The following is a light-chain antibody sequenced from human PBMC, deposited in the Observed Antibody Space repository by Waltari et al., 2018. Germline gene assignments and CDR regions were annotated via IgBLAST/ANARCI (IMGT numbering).Light chain of an antibody. CDR2: WAS. CDR1: QTVLYSDHNKNY. V-gene: IGKV4-1*01. CDR3: QQHYTTPWT. J-gene: IGKJ1*01. Sequence: DIVMTQSPDSLAVSLGERATINCKSSQTVLYSDHNKNYLTWYQHKPGQPPKLLISWASIRESGVPDRVTGSWSGTDFTLTISSLQAEDVAVYYCQQHYTTPWTFGQGTKVEIK.